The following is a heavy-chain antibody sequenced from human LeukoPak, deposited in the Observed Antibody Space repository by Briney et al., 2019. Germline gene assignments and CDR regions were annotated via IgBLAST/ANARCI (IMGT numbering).Heavy chain of an antibody. V-gene: IGHV4-59*01. Sequence: PSETLSLTCTVSGGSISSYYWSWIRQPPGKGLEWIGYIYYSGSTNYNPSLKSRVTISVDTSKNQFSLKLSSVTAADTAVYYCARGPLGYCSGGSCYSGGYYYYYGMDVWGQGTTVTVSS. CDR2: IYYSGST. CDR1: GGSISSYY. CDR3: ARGPLGYCSGGSCYSGGYYYYYGMDV. D-gene: IGHD2-15*01. J-gene: IGHJ6*02.